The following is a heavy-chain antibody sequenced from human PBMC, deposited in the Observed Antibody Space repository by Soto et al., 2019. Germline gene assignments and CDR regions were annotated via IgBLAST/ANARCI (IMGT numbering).Heavy chain of an antibody. J-gene: IGHJ4*02. CDR3: ARVQRLDLAAAGRGQYYFDY. V-gene: IGHV1-69*02. CDR2: IIPILGIA. Sequence: SVKVSCKASGGTFSSYTISWVRQAPGQGLEWMGRIIPILGIANYAQKFQGRVTITADKSTSTAYMELSSLRSEDTAVYYCARVQRLDLAAAGRGQYYFDYWGQGTLVTVAS. D-gene: IGHD6-13*01. CDR1: GGTFSSYT.